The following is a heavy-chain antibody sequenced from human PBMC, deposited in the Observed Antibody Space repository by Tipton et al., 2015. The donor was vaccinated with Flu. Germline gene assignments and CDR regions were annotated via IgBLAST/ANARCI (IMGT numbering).Heavy chain of an antibody. V-gene: IGHV4-38-2*02. D-gene: IGHD5-18*01. J-gene: IGHJ5*01. CDR3: ARDRGGYDRYGNGPPGWFDS. CDR1: GEALDSDYY. CDR2: IFHSGST. Sequence: GEALDSDYYWGWIRQPPGKGLEWIGNIFHSGSTYYNPSLKSRVTMSVDASKNQFSLRLTSVTGADTAVYYCARDRGGYDRYGNGPPGWFDSWGQGTQVTVSS.